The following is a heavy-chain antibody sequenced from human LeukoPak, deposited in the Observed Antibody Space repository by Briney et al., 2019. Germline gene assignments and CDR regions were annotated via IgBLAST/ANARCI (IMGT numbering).Heavy chain of an antibody. V-gene: IGHV4-39*01. CDR2: IYYSGST. D-gene: IGHD6-13*01. Sequence: PSETLSLTCTVSGGSISSSSYYWGWIRQPPGKGLEWMGSIYYSGSTYYHPSLKSRATISVDTSKNQFSLKLSSVTAADTAVYYCARGPAAGTVDYYYYYYMDVWGKGTTVTISS. J-gene: IGHJ6*03. CDR1: GGSISSSSYY. CDR3: ARGPAAGTVDYYYYYYMDV.